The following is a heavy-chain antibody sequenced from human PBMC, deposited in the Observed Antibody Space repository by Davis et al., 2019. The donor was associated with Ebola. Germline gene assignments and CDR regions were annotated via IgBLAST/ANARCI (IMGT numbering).Heavy chain of an antibody. CDR1: GFTFSSYW. CDR3: ARDVVLRFLEWSNAFDI. CDR2: IKQDGSEK. V-gene: IGHV3-7*03. J-gene: IGHJ3*02. Sequence: GGSLRLSCAASGFTFSSYWMSWVRQAPGKGLEWVANIKQDGSEKYYVDSVKGRFTISRDNAKNSLYLQMNSLRAEDTAVYYCARDVVLRFLEWSNAFDIWGQGTMVTVSS. D-gene: IGHD3-3*01.